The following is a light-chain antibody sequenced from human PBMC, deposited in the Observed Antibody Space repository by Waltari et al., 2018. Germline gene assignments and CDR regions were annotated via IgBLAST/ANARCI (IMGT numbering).Light chain of an antibody. J-gene: IGKJ3*01. CDR3: LQYNDWPPLFT. Sequence: EIEMTQSPATLSVSPGERATVSCRASQKISNNFAWYQQKPGQAPRLLSYGPTTRASGIPGRFRGSGSGTESTLTIDGLQSEDFAVYYCLQYNDWPPLFTFGPGTKVEIK. CDR2: GPT. V-gene: IGKV3-15*01. CDR1: QKISNN.